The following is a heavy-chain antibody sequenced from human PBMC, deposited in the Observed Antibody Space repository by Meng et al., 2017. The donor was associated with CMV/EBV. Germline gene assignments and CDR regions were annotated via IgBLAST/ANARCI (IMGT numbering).Heavy chain of an antibody. CDR2: IRYDGSNK. D-gene: IGHD3-10*01. J-gene: IGHJ4*02. V-gene: IGHV3-30*02. Sequence: GGPLRLSCAASGFTFISYGMHWVRQAPGKGLEWVAFIRYDGSNKYYADSVKGRFTISRDNSKNTLYLQMNSLRAEDTAVYYCAKDQGEVEYYDGSVEYTPDDYYFDYWGQGTLVTVSS. CDR1: GFTFISYG. CDR3: AKDQGEVEYYDGSVEYTPDDYYFDY.